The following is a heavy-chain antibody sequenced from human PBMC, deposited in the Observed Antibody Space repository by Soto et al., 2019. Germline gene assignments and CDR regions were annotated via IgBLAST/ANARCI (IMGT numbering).Heavy chain of an antibody. V-gene: IGHV1-69*13. CDR2: IIPIFGTA. J-gene: IGHJ3*02. Sequence: GASVKVSCKASGGTFSSYAISWVRQAPGQGPEWMGGIIPIFGTANYAQKFQGRVTITADESTSTAYMELSSLRSEDTAVYYCARNFWESSYGPLDDAFDIWGQGTMVTVSS. CDR3: ARNFWESSYGPLDDAFDI. CDR1: GGTFSSYA. D-gene: IGHD5-18*01.